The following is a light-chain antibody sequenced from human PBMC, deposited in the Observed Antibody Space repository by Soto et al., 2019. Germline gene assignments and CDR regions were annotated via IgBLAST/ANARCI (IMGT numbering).Light chain of an antibody. CDR3: QQYEAVVT. CDR1: QSVSSSY. V-gene: IGKV3-20*01. J-gene: IGKJ1*01. Sequence: EIVLTQSPGTLSLSPGERATLSCRASQSVSSSYLAWYQQKPGQAPRLLIYDASNRATGIPARFSGSGSGTDFTLTISRLEPEDVAVYYCQQYEAVVTFGQGTKVDIK. CDR2: DAS.